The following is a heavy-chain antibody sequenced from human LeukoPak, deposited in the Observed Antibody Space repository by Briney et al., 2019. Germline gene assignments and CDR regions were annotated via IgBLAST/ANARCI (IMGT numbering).Heavy chain of an antibody. D-gene: IGHD3-16*01. V-gene: IGHV4-59*01. CDR1: GDSFSGYY. CDR3: ARQMTTLPPGRTFNI. CDR2: VYYSGGA. J-gene: IGHJ3*02. Sequence: SETLSLTCSVSGDSFSGYYWHEIRQPPGKGLEWIGNVYYSGGASYNPSLKSRLTISVDSSKYQFSLKLDSVTAADTAIYYCARQMTTLPPGRTFNIWGQGTMVIVSS.